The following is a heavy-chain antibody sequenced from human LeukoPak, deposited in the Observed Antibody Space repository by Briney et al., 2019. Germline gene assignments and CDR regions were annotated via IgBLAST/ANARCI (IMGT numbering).Heavy chain of an antibody. J-gene: IGHJ4*02. V-gene: IGHV3-23*01. CDR2: ISCSGGNT. D-gene: IGHD3-10*01. CDR1: VFIFRNYD. Sequence: GGSLRLSCAASVFIFRNYDLSWIRQAPGKGREGVSGISCSGGNTSYRDSVKGRFPISRDNSKSTLYLQMNSLRAEDTAVYYCAKRGAYFGGFPYWGQGSMVAVSS. CDR3: AKRGAYFGGFPY.